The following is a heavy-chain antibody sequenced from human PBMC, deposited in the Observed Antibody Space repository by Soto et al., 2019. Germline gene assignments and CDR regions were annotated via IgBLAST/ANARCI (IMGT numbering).Heavy chain of an antibody. D-gene: IGHD3-16*01. V-gene: IGHV3-33*01. CDR2: IWYDGSNK. CDR3: ASGGLTDYFDY. J-gene: IGHJ4*02. Sequence: QVQLVESGGGVVQPGRSLRLSCAASGFTFSSYGMHWVRQAPGKGLEWVAVIWYDGSNKYYADSVKGRFTISRDNSKNTLYLQRNSLRAEDTAVYYFASGGLTDYFDYWGEGTLGTVSS. CDR1: GFTFSSYG.